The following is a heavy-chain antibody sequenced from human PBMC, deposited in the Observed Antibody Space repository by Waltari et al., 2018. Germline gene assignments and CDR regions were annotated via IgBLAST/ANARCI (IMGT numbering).Heavy chain of an antibody. V-gene: IGHV4-39*01. Sequence: QLQLQESGPGLVKPSETLSLTGTVSGGSISSSSYYWGWIRQPPGKGLEWIGSIYYSGSTYYNPSLKSRVTISVDTSKNQFSLKLSSVTAADTAVYYCAGNLRSSWYGAGVDVWGKGTTVTVSS. CDR2: IYYSGST. J-gene: IGHJ6*04. CDR1: GGSISSSSYY. CDR3: AGNLRSSWYGAGVDV. D-gene: IGHD6-13*01.